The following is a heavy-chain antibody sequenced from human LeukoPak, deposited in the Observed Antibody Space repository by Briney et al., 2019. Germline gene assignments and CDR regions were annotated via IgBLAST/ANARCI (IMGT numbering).Heavy chain of an antibody. CDR1: GFTFSSYA. D-gene: IGHD1-7*01. CDR3: AKDPSTGTTDGHYYGMDV. V-gene: IGHV3-23*01. J-gene: IGHJ6*02. CDR2: ISGSGGST. Sequence: GGSLRLSCAASGFTFSSYAMSWVRQAPGKGLEWVSAISGSGGSTYYADSVKGRFTISRDNSKNTLHLQMNSLRAEDTAVYYCAKDPSTGTTDGHYYGMDVWGQGTTVTVSS.